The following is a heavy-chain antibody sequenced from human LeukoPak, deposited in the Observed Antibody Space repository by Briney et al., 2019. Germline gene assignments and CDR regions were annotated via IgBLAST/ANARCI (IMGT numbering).Heavy chain of an antibody. Sequence: GGSLRLSCAASGFTFSSYWMSRVRQAPGKGLEWVANIRQDGSKKNYVDSVKGRFTISRDNAKNSLYLQMNSLRVEDTAVYYCAGRSGSFDYWGQGTLVTVSS. V-gene: IGHV3-7*01. CDR3: AGRSGSFDY. J-gene: IGHJ4*02. CDR1: GFTFSSYW. D-gene: IGHD3-10*01. CDR2: IRQDGSKK.